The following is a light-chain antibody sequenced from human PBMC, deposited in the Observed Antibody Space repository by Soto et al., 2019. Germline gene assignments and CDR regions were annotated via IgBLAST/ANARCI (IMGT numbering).Light chain of an antibody. CDR1: QSISSW. Sequence: DIQMTQSPSTLSASVGDRVTITCRASQSISSWLAWYQQKSGKAPKLMISKASSLESGVPSRFSGSGSGTEFTLTISILQPDDFATYYCQQYNAYPLTFGQGTKLEIK. CDR2: KAS. CDR3: QQYNAYPLT. V-gene: IGKV1-5*03. J-gene: IGKJ2*01.